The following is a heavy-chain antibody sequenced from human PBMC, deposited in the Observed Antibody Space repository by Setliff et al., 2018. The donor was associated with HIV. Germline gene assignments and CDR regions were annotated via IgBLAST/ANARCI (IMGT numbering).Heavy chain of an antibody. CDR3: VKPYTGYYYDGSVYDDF. D-gene: IGHD3-22*01. V-gene: IGHV3-64D*09. CDR1: GFSFNYYD. J-gene: IGHJ4*02. Sequence: PGGSLRLSCSTSGFSFNYYDMHWVRQAPGKGLGYVSAISTSGTTTYYADSVKGRFTISRDNSKNTLYLQMSSLRPDDTAIYYCVKPYTGYYYDGSVYDDFWGQGTLVTVSS. CDR2: ISTSGTTT.